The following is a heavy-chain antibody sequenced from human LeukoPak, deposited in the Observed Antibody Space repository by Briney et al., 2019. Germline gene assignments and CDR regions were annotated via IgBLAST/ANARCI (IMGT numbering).Heavy chain of an antibody. V-gene: IGHV3-23*01. CDR1: GFTFSSYG. D-gene: IGHD2-8*01. J-gene: IGHJ4*02. CDR2: ISSGGST. Sequence: GGSLRLSCAASGFTFSSYGMHWVRQAPGKGLEWVSTISSGGSTYYPDSMEGRFTISRDNSKNTLYLQMNSLRGEDTAVYYCAKGGVMGARETDYWGQGTLVTVSS. CDR3: AKGGVMGARETDY.